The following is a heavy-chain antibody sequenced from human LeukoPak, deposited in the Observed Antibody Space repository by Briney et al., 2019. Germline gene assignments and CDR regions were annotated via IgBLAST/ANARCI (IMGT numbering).Heavy chain of an antibody. CDR2: IYTSGST. Sequence: SQTLSLTCTVSGGSISSVSYYWSWIRQPAGKGLEWIGRIYTSGSTNYNPSLKSRVTISVDTSKNQFSLKLSSVTAADTAVYYCARVSQTLRYFDWLLADSLDYWGQGTLVIVSS. J-gene: IGHJ4*02. CDR1: GGSISSVSYY. D-gene: IGHD3-9*01. V-gene: IGHV4-61*02. CDR3: ARVSQTLRYFDWLLADSLDY.